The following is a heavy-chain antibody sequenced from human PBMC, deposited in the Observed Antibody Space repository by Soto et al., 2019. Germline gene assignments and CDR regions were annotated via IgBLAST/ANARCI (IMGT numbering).Heavy chain of an antibody. CDR2: TYYRSKWYN. CDR1: GDSVSSNSAA. V-gene: IGHV6-1*01. D-gene: IGHD6-19*01. CDR3: ARTSGHFDS. Sequence: SQTLSLTCAISGDSVSSNSAAWNWIRRSPSRGLEWLGRTYYRSKWYNEYAVSVKSRIAINPDTSKNQFSLQLNSVTHEDTAVYYCARTSGHFDSWGQGTLVTVSS. J-gene: IGHJ4*02.